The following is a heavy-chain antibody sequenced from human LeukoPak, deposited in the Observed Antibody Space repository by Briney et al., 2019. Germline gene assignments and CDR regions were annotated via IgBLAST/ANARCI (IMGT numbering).Heavy chain of an antibody. D-gene: IGHD3-10*01. Sequence: SGGSLRLSCSASGFTFSSNTMHWVRQAPGKGLEYVSAITDNGGSTCYAYSVKGRFTISRDNSKNTLYLQVSSLRVEDTAVYYCVKDLSGTYSFDYWGQGTLVTVSS. CDR3: VKDLSGTYSFDY. CDR2: ITDNGGST. CDR1: GFTFSSNT. V-gene: IGHV3-64D*06. J-gene: IGHJ4*02.